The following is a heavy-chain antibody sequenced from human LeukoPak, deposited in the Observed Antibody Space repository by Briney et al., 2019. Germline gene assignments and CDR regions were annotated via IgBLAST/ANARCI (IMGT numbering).Heavy chain of an antibody. CDR3: ARIKRANGNGFRSPIDY. J-gene: IGHJ4*02. V-gene: IGHV1-2*02. CDR2: INPNSGGT. D-gene: IGHD2-8*01. CDR1: GYTFTGYY. Sequence: GASVKVSCKASGYTFTGYYMHGVRQAPGQGLEWMGWINPNSGGTNYAQKFQGRVTMTRDTSISTAYMELSRLRSDDTAVYYCARIKRANGNGFRSPIDYWGQGTLVTVSS.